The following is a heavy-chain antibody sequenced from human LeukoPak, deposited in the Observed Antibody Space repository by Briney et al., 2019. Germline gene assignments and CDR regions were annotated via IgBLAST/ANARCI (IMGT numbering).Heavy chain of an antibody. CDR1: GFTFSSYW. J-gene: IGHJ4*02. Sequence: GGSLRLSCAASGFTFSSYWMSWVRQAPGKGLEWVANIKLDGSEKYYVDSVKGRFTISRDNAKNSLYLQMWSLRAEDTAMYYCARDSPQSSSFAYDYWGQGTLVTVSS. V-gene: IGHV3-7*01. CDR2: IKLDGSEK. CDR3: ARDSPQSSSFAYDY. D-gene: IGHD6-13*01.